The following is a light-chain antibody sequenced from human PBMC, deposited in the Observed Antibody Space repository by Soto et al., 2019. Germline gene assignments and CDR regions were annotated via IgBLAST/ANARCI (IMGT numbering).Light chain of an antibody. CDR3: QDWGTVMV. Sequence: QLVLTQSPSASASLGASVKLTCTLSSGHSSYAIAWHQQQPEKGPRYLMKLNSDGSHSKGDGIPDRFSGSSSGAERYLTISSLQSEDEADYYCQDWGTVMVFGGGTQLTVL. CDR1: SGHSSYA. CDR2: LNSDGSH. V-gene: IGLV4-69*01. J-gene: IGLJ2*01.